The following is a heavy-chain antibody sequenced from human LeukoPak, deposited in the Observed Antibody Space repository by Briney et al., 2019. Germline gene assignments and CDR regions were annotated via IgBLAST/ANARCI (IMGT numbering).Heavy chain of an antibody. CDR1: GFTFSSYS. D-gene: IGHD6-6*01. CDR2: ISSSSSYI. J-gene: IGHJ4*02. CDR3: AREQVAARRTFDY. V-gene: IGHV3-21*01. Sequence: PGGSLRLSCAASGFTFSSYSMNWVRQAPGKGLEWVSSISSSSSYIYYADSVKGRFTISRDNAKSSLYLQMNSLRAEDTAVYYCAREQVAARRTFDYWGQGTLVTVSS.